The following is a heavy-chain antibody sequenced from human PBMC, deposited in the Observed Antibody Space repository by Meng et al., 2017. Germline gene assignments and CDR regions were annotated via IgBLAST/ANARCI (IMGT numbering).Heavy chain of an antibody. D-gene: IGHD6-13*01. CDR1: GFTFGDYA. CDR2: ISSSGSTI. CDR3: ARGLSSSWYEGAFDI. V-gene: IGHV3-48*03. J-gene: IGHJ3*02. Sequence: GESLKISCTASGFTFGDYAMNWVRQAPGKGLEWVSYISSSGSTIYYADSVKGRFTISRDNAKNSLYLQMNSLRAEDTAVYYCARGLSSSWYEGAFDIWGQGTMVTVSS.